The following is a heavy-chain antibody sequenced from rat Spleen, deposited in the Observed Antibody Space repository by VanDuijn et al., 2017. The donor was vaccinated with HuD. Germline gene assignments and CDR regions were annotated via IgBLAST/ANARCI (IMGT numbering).Heavy chain of an antibody. CDR1: GYSITNNY. CDR2: ITYSGST. Sequence: EVQLQESGPGLVKPSQSLSLTCSVTGYSITNNYWGWIRKFPGNKMEWMGYITYSGSTSYNPSLKSRISITRDTSKNQFFLQLNSVTTEDAATYYCARWTYYGYNVLFDYWGQGVMVTVSS. J-gene: IGHJ2*01. CDR3: ARWTYYGYNVLFDY. D-gene: IGHD1-9*01. V-gene: IGHV3-1*01.